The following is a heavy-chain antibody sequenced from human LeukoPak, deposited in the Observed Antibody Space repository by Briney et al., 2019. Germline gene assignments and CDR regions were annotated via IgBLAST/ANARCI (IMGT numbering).Heavy chain of an antibody. CDR1: GGSISSYY. J-gene: IGHJ4*02. Sequence: SETLSLTCTVSGGSISSYYWSWIRQPPGKGLEWIGYIYYSGSTNYNPSLKSRVTISVDTSKNQFSLKLSSVTAADTAVYYCARLEMATIIDYYFDYWGQGTLVTVSS. CDR2: IYYSGST. CDR3: ARLEMATIIDYYFDY. V-gene: IGHV4-59*08. D-gene: IGHD5-24*01.